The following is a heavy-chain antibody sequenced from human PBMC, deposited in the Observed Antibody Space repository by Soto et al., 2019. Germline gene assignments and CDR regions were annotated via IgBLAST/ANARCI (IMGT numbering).Heavy chain of an antibody. J-gene: IGHJ4*02. CDR3: ARPPGYISDWYYFDL. CDR2: ISPKSGGT. CDR1: GYSLIDYY. Sequence: GGSVKVSCKASGYSLIDYYMHWVRQAPGQGFEWMGRISPKSGGTNYAQKFEGRVTMTWDTSLNTAYMELSSLISEDTAVYYCARPPGYISDWYYFDLWGQGTLVTVSS. D-gene: IGHD3-9*01. V-gene: IGHV1-2*02.